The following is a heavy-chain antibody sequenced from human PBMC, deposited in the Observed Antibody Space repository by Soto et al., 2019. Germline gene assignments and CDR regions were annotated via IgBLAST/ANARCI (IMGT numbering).Heavy chain of an antibody. D-gene: IGHD4-4*01. V-gene: IGHV4-34*01. CDR2: VNLGGNT. CDR1: GGSFSGYY. Sequence: PSETLSLTCAVYGGSFSGYYWSWVRQSPGKGLGWIGFVNLGGNTIYSPPLKSRATISIDVSKNQISLRLTSLTAADAAVYYCARTMTTVTTLGMDVWGQGTTVTVSS. J-gene: IGHJ6*02. CDR3: ARTMTTVTTLGMDV.